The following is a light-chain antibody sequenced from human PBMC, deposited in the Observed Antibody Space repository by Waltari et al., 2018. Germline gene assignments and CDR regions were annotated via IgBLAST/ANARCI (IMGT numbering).Light chain of an antibody. V-gene: IGKV1-27*01. CDR3: QKYNAAPLI. CDR2: TAS. CDR1: PGIVNF. J-gene: IGKJ4*01. Sequence: IQLTQSPSSLAASVGDSVTITCRARPGIVNFLAWYQQKPGKVPRLLISTASTLQPGVPPRFSGSGSGTEFTLTIAGLQPEDVATYYCQKYNAAPLIFGGGTKVEIK.